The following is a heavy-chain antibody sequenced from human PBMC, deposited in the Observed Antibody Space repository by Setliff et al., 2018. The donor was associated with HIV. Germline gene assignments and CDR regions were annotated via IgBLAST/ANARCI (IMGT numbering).Heavy chain of an antibody. Sequence: ASVKVSCKTSGYTFTGYYVQWVRQAPGQGPEWMGWINPNSGDTNYAQKFQGRVTMTRDTSISTVYMELNRLRSDDTAVYYCARDEERRGPPGIWGQGTMVTVSS. CDR2: INPNSGDT. CDR3: ARDEERRGPPGI. CDR1: GYTFTGYY. D-gene: IGHD1-26*01. V-gene: IGHV1-2*02. J-gene: IGHJ3*02.